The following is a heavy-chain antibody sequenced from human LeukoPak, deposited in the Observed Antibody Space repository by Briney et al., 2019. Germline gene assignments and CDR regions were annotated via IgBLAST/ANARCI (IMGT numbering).Heavy chain of an antibody. CDR3: ARDQGGAYYYYYMDV. J-gene: IGHJ6*03. V-gene: IGHV3-20*04. CDR2: INWNGCST. CDR1: SFTFDDYD. D-gene: IGHD1-26*01. Sequence: GGSLRLSCAASSFTFDDYDKSGARRAPGKGLEWVSDINWNGCSTGYADSVKGRFTISRDSAKNSLYLHMNSLRAEDTALYYCARDQGGAYYYYYMDVWGKGTTVTVSS.